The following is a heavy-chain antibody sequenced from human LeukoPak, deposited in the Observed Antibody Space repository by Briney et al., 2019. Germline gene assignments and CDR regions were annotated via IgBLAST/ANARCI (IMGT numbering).Heavy chain of an antibody. Sequence: GGSLRLSCAASGFTFHSYWMHWVRQAPGRGLEWVSSISSTGSYIYYADSVKGRFTISRDNAKNSLYLQMNSLRAEDTAVYYCAKTSRGVGATKGDDAFDIWGQGTMVTVSS. D-gene: IGHD1-26*01. CDR2: ISSTGSYI. CDR1: GFTFHSYW. J-gene: IGHJ3*02. V-gene: IGHV3-21*01. CDR3: AKTSRGVGATKGDDAFDI.